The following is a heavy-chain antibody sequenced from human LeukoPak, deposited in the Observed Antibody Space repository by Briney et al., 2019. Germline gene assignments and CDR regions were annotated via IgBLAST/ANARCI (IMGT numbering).Heavy chain of an antibody. Sequence: PGGSLRLSCTASGFTFSSHWMHWVRQAPGKGLVWVSHINNDGITTSHADSVKGRFTISRDNAKNTLYLQMNSLRAEDTAVYYCARGTIAAAGTDHWGRGTLVTVSS. CDR3: ARGTIAAAGTDH. V-gene: IGHV3-74*01. CDR2: INNDGITT. J-gene: IGHJ4*02. D-gene: IGHD6-13*01. CDR1: GFTFSSHW.